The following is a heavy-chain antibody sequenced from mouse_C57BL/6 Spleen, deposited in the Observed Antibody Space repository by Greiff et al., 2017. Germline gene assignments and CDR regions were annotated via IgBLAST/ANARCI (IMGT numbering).Heavy chain of an antibody. J-gene: IGHJ1*03. V-gene: IGHV1-64*01. D-gene: IGHD1-1*01. CDR3: AREGYYGSGYFDV. CDR2: IHPNSGST. CDR1: GYTFTSYW. Sequence: QVQLKQPGAELVKPGASVKLSCKASGYTFTSYWMHWVKQRPGQGLEWIGMIHPNSGSTNYNEKFKSKATLTVDKSSSTAYMQLSSLTSEDSAVYYCAREGYYGSGYFDVWGTGTTVTVSS.